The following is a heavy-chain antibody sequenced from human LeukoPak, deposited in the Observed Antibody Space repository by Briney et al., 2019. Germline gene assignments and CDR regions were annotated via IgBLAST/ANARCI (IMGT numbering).Heavy chain of an antibody. CDR1: GFTFSSYG. J-gene: IGHJ4*02. CDR3: AKLGNTASDY. Sequence: PGGSLRLSCAASGFTFSSYGMHWVRQAPGKGLEWVAVISYDGSNKYYADSVKGRFTISRDNFKNTLYLQMNSLRAEDTAVYYCAKLGNTASDYWGQGTLVTVSS. V-gene: IGHV3-30*18. CDR2: ISYDGSNK. D-gene: IGHD5-18*01.